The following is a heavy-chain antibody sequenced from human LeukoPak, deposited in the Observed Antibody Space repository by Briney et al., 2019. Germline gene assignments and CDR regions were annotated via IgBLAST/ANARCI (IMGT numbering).Heavy chain of an antibody. Sequence: GGSLRLSCAASGFTFSSYGMHWVRQAPGKGLKWVAFIRYDGSNKYYADSVKGRFTISRDNSKNTLYLQMNSLRAEDTAVYYCAKIAWDDSSAPGMDVWGKGTTVTVSS. D-gene: IGHD3-22*01. CDR2: IRYDGSNK. J-gene: IGHJ6*04. CDR1: GFTFSSYG. CDR3: AKIAWDDSSAPGMDV. V-gene: IGHV3-30*02.